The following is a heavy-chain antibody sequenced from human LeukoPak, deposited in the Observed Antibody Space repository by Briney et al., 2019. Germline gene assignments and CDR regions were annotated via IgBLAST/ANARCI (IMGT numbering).Heavy chain of an antibody. J-gene: IGHJ4*02. CDR3: ALTGITGTSRFDY. V-gene: IGHV4-4*07. D-gene: IGHD1-7*01. Sequence: SETLSLTCTVSGGSISSYYWSWIRQPAGKGLEWIGRIYTSGSTNYNPSLKSRVTISVDKSKNQFSLKLSSLTAADTAVYYCALTGITGTSRFDYWGQGTLVTVSS. CDR2: IYTSGST. CDR1: GGSISSYY.